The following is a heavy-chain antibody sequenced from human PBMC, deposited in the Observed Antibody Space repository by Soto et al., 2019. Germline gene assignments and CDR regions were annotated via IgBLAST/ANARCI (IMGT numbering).Heavy chain of an antibody. D-gene: IGHD3-10*01. J-gene: IGHJ6*02. CDR3: VIKSYYYYGMDV. CDR1: GFTFSSYD. Sequence: GGSLRLSCAASGFTFSSYDMHWVRQATGKGLEWVSAIGTAGDTYYPGSVKGRFTISRENAKNSLYLQMNSLRAEDTAVYYCVIKSYYYYGMDVWGQGTTVTVSS. V-gene: IGHV3-13*01. CDR2: IGTAGDT.